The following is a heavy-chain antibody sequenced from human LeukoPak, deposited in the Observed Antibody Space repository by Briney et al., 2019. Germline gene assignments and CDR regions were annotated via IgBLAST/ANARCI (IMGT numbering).Heavy chain of an antibody. D-gene: IGHD1-26*01. CDR1: GGTFSSYA. V-gene: IGHV1-69*04. CDR3: VRALVGATGRYFDY. J-gene: IGHJ4*02. CDR2: IIPILGIA. Sequence: GSSVKVSCKASGGTFSSYAISWVRQAPGQGLEWMGRIIPILGIANYAQKFQGRVTITADKSTSTAYMELSSLRSEDTAVYYCVRALVGATGRYFDYWGQGTLVTVSS.